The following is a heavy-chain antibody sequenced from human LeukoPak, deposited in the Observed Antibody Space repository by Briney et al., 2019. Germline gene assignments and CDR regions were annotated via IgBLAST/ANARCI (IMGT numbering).Heavy chain of an antibody. CDR3: ARGWNRGDAFDI. CDR1: GFTFSSYW. Sequence: GGSLRLSCAASGFTFSSYWMHWVRQAPGKGLVWVSRINSDGCSTSYADSVKGRFTISRDNAKNTLYLQMNSLRAEDTAVYYCARGWNRGDAFDIWGQGTMVTVSS. CDR2: INSDGCST. D-gene: IGHD1-1*01. V-gene: IGHV3-74*01. J-gene: IGHJ3*02.